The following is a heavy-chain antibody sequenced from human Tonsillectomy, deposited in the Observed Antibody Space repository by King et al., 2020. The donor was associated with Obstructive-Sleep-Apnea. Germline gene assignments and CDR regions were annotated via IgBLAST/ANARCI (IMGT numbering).Heavy chain of an antibody. Sequence: VQLVESGGGVVQPGRSLRLSCAASGFTFSSYAMHWVRQAPGKGLELVAVISYDGSNKYYTDSGKGRFTISRDNSKNTLYRQMNSLRAEDTAVYYCARDDRSTTVTTDATRDYWGQGTLVTVSS. J-gene: IGHJ4*02. CDR2: ISYDGSNK. V-gene: IGHV3-30*10. D-gene: IGHD4-17*01. CDR1: GFTFSSYA. CDR3: ARDDRSTTVTTDATRDY.